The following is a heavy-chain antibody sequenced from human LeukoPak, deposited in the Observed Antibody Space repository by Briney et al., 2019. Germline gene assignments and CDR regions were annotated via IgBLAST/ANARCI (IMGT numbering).Heavy chain of an antibody. V-gene: IGHV4-61*08. D-gene: IGHD6-13*01. Sequence: SETLSLTCAVSGGSISSGGYSWSWIRQPPGKGLEWIGYIYYSGSTNYNPSLKSRVTISVDTSKNQFSLKLSSVTAADTAVYYCARDQRSSWFSYGMDVWGQGTTVTVSS. CDR2: IYYSGST. J-gene: IGHJ6*02. CDR3: ARDQRSSWFSYGMDV. CDR1: GGSISSGGYS.